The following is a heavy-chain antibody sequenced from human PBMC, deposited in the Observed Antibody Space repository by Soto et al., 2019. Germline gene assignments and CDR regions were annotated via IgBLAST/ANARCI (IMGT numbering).Heavy chain of an antibody. D-gene: IGHD2-21*01. V-gene: IGHV1-8*01. CDR2: MNPNSGNT. CDR1: GYTFATYD. J-gene: IGHJ5*01. CDR3: ARSDGYNFNWLDS. Sequence: QVQLVQSGAEVKTPGASVKVSCKASGYTFATYDINWVRQAPGQGLEWMGWMNPNSGNTGYAQKFQGRLTMTRDAGLSVAYMELSRLRNEDTAVYYCARSDGYNFNWLDSWGQGTLVTVSA.